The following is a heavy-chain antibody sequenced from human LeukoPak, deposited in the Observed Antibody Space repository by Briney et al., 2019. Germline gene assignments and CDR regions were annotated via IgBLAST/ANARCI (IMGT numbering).Heavy chain of an antibody. D-gene: IGHD3-22*01. J-gene: IGHJ5*02. CDR3: ATAVFGGYAIDP. Sequence: ASVKVSCKVSGYTLTELSMHWVRQAPGKGLEWMGGFDPEDGETIHAQKFQGRVTMTEDTSTDTAYMELSSLRSEDTAVYYCATAVFGGYAIDPWGQGTLVTVSS. CDR2: FDPEDGET. CDR1: GYTLTELS. V-gene: IGHV1-24*01.